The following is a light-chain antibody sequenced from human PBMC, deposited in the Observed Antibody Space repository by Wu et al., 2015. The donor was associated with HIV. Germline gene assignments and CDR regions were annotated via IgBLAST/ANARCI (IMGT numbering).Light chain of an antibody. CDR2: AAS. Sequence: IQLTQSPSSPSASLGDRVTITCRASQDTGVYLAWYQHTVGKAPTLLIYAASALQSGVPSRFSGSGSGTEFTLTISNLQPDDFATYYCQQYTRYPWTFGQGTKVEIK. CDR1: QDTGVY. V-gene: IGKV1-9*01. CDR3: QQYTRYPWT. J-gene: IGKJ1*01.